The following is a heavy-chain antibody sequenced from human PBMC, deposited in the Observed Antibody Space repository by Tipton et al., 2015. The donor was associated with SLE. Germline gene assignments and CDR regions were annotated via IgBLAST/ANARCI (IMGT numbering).Heavy chain of an antibody. Sequence: SLRLSCVASGFTFSNYWMHWVRQVPGKGLVWVSRINGDGSSTNYADSVKGRFTVSRDNAKSTLYLQMHSLRVEDTGLYYCARSHEADWFGAFDIWGLGTMVTVSS. J-gene: IGHJ3*02. CDR2: INGDGSST. CDR1: GFTFSNYW. D-gene: IGHD3-16*01. V-gene: IGHV3-74*01. CDR3: ARSHEADWFGAFDI.